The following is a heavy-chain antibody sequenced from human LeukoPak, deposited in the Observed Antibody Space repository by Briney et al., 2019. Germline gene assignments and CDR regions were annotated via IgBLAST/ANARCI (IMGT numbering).Heavy chain of an antibody. CDR2: ISPHNGNT. J-gene: IGHJ6*03. V-gene: IGHV1-18*01. Sequence: ASVKVSCKASGYSFDSHGISWVRQAPGQGLEWMGWISPHNGNTNYAQNLQGRVTMTTDTSTTTAYMELRSLRFDDTAVYYCARLIAYYSYMDVWGQGTTVTVPS. CDR1: GYSFDSHG. D-gene: IGHD2-21*01. CDR3: ARLIAYYSYMDV.